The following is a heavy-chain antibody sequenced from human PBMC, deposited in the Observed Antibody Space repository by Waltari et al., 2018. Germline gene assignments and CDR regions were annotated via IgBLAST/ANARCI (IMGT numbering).Heavy chain of an antibody. CDR3: ARDYYYYIDV. V-gene: IGHV3-7*01. CDR1: GFTLSNYW. J-gene: IGHJ6*03. Sequence: EMQLVESGGGLVQPGGSLRLSCAVSGFTLSNYWMTWVRQAPGKGLEWVANIKQDGSEKSYVDSVKGRFTISRDNAKNSVYLQMNSVRAEDTALYYRARDYYYYIDVWGKGTTVTVSS. CDR2: IKQDGSEK.